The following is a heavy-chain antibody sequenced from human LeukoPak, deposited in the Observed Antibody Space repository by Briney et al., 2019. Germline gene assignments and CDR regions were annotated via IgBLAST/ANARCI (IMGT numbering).Heavy chain of an antibody. CDR1: GFTFCSYG. CDR3: ARDPLGIGDFDWLSLLYGMDV. V-gene: IGHV3-33*01. CDR2: KWYDGSNK. D-gene: IGHD3-9*01. Sequence: PGGSLRLSCAASGFTFCSYGMHWVRQAPGKGLEWVAVKWYDGSNKYYADSVKGRFTISRDNSKNTLYLQMNSLRAEDTAVYYCARDPLGIGDFDWLSLLYGMDVWGQGTTVTVSS. J-gene: IGHJ6*02.